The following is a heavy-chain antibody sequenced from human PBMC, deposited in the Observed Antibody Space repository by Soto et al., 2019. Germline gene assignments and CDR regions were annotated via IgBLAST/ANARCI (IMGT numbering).Heavy chain of an antibody. CDR3: ARDSPPVDY. CDR2: ISAYNGNT. J-gene: IGHJ4*02. Sequence: QVQLVQSGAEVKKPGASVKVSCKASGYTVPNYGIRWVRQGPGQGLEWMGWISAYNGNTNYAQKLQGRVTMTTDTSTSTAYMELSSLRSNDTAVYYCARDSPPVDYWGQGTLVTVSS. V-gene: IGHV1-18*01. CDR1: GYTVPNYG.